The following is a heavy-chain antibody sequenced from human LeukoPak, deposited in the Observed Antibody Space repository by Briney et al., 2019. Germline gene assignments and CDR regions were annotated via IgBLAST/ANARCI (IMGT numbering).Heavy chain of an antibody. CDR1: GGSISSYY. V-gene: IGHV4-38-2*02. D-gene: IGHD2-8*01. Sequence: SETLSLTCTVSGGSISSYYWGWIRQPPGKGLEWIGSIYHSGSTYYNPSLKSRVTISVDTSKNQFSLKLSSVTAADTAVYYCARVGGYCTNGVCYPCSGGSCQCFDYWGQGTLVTVSS. J-gene: IGHJ4*02. CDR2: IYHSGST. CDR3: ARVGGYCTNGVCYPCSGGSCQCFDY.